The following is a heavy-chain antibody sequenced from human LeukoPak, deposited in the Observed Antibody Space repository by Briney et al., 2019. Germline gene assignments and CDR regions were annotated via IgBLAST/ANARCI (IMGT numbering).Heavy chain of an antibody. CDR3: ARDPIVGVTFVDAFDI. Sequence: GASVKVSCKASGYTFTSYGISWVRQAPGQGLEWMGWISAYNGNTNYAQKLQGRVTMTTDTSTSTAYMELRSLRSDDTAVYYCARDPIVGVTFVDAFDIWGQGTMVTVSS. J-gene: IGHJ3*02. V-gene: IGHV1-18*01. CDR2: ISAYNGNT. D-gene: IGHD1-26*01. CDR1: GYTFTSYG.